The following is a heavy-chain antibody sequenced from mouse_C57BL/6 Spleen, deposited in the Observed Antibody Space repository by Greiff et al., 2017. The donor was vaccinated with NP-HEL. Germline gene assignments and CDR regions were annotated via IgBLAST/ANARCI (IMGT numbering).Heavy chain of an antibody. J-gene: IGHJ3*01. CDR2: IDPEDGDT. Sequence: VQLQQSGAELVRPGASVKLSCTASGFNIKDYYMHWVKQRPEQGLEWIGRIDPEDGDTEYAPKFQGKATMTADTSSNTAYLQLSSLTSGDAAVYYCTTAWDGAWFAYWGQGTLVTVSA. CDR3: TTAWDGAWFAY. CDR1: GFNIKDYY. V-gene: IGHV14-1*01. D-gene: IGHD4-1*01.